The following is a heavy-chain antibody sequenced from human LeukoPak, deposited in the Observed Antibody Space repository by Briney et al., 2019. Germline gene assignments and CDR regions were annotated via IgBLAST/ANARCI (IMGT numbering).Heavy chain of an antibody. V-gene: IGHV1-69*04. D-gene: IGHD4-23*01. CDR1: GGTFSSYA. CDR3: ARMKDYGGNSRMRYWYFDL. J-gene: IGHJ2*01. CDR2: IIPILGIA. Sequence: SVKVSCKTSGGTFSSYAISWVRQAPGQGLEWMGRIIPILGIANYAQKFQGRVTITADKSTSTAYMELSSLRSEDTAVYYCARMKDYGGNSRMRYWYFDLWGRGTLVTVSS.